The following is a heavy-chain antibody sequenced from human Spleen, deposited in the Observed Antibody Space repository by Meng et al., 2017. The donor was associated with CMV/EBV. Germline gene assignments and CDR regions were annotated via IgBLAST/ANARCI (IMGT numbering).Heavy chain of an antibody. J-gene: IGHJ6*02. V-gene: IGHV3-49*04. Sequence: GGSLRLSCAASGFTFADYAMSWVRQAPGKGLEWVGFIRSKTYGGTTEYAASVKGRFTISRDDSKSIAYLQMNTLKTEDTAVYSCARSPRGYCSSCEEAYYYYAMDVWGQGTTVTVSS. CDR3: ARSPRGYCSSCEEAYYYYAMDV. D-gene: IGHD2-15*01. CDR2: IRSKTYGGTT. CDR1: GFTFADYA.